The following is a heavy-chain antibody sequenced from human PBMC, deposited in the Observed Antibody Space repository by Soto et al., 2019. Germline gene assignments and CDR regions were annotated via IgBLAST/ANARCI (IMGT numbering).Heavy chain of an antibody. CDR1: GFTFSSYS. CDR2: ISSSSSYI. CDR3: ARGLYCSGGSCYLHAFDI. V-gene: IGHV3-21*01. J-gene: IGHJ3*02. Sequence: GGSLRLSCAASGFTFSSYSMNWVRQAPGKGLEWVSSISSSSSYIYYADSVKGRFTISRDNAKNSLYLQMNSLRAEDTAVYYCARGLYCSGGSCYLHAFDIWGQGTMVTVSS. D-gene: IGHD2-15*01.